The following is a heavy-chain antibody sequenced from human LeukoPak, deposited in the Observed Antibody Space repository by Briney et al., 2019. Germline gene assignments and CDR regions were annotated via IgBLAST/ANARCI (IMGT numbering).Heavy chain of an antibody. CDR3: ARHLNSGGNSPLVY. CDR1: GDSITSTPYY. Sequence: SETLSLTCTVSGDSITSTPYYWGWIRQSPGKGLEWIGIIYYSGSTYYNPSLKSRVTMSVDTPKNQFSLKLNSVTAADTAVYFCARHLNSGGNSPLVYWGQGTLVTVSS. CDR2: IYYSGST. J-gene: IGHJ4*02. V-gene: IGHV4-39*01. D-gene: IGHD4-23*01.